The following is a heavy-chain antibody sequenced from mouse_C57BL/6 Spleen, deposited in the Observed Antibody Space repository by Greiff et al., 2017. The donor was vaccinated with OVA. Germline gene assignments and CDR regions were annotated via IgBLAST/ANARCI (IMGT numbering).Heavy chain of an antibody. Sequence: QVQLQQSGAELVRPGASVKLSCKASGYTFTDYYINWVKQRPGQGLEWIARIYPGSGNTYYNEKFKGKATLTAEKSSSTAYMQLSSLTSEDSAVYFCAREGDYYGSSSFAYWGQGTLVTVSA. CDR1: GYTFTDYY. D-gene: IGHD1-1*01. CDR2: IYPGSGNT. J-gene: IGHJ3*01. CDR3: AREGDYYGSSSFAY. V-gene: IGHV1-76*01.